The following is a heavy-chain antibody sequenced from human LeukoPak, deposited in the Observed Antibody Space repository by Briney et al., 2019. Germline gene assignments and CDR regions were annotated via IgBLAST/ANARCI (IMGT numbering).Heavy chain of an antibody. V-gene: IGHV3-72*01. CDR3: TRDEGEGDYSAFDI. D-gene: IGHD3-16*01. J-gene: IGHJ3*02. CDR1: GFIFSAYI. Sequence: PGGSLRLSCAASGFIFSAYIMDWVRQAPGKGLEWIARIRKRNDGYTTEYAASVKGRFVVSRDDSKDSMFLQMNSLEIEDTAVYYCTRDEGEGDYSAFDIWGQGTMVTVSS. CDR2: IRKRNDGYTT.